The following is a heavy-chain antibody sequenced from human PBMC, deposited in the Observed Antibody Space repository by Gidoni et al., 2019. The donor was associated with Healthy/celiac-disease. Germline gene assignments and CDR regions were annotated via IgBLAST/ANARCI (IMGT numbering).Heavy chain of an antibody. CDR3: AREGDDILTGYLDY. CDR2: IYHSGST. Sequence: QVQLQESGPGLVKPSETQSLTCAVSGYSISSGYYWGWIRQPPGKGLEWIGRIYHSGSTYYNPSLKSRVTISVDTSKNQFSLKLSSVTAADTAVYYCAREGDDILTGYLDYWGQGTLVTVSS. J-gene: IGHJ4*02. CDR1: GYSISSGYY. V-gene: IGHV4-38-2*02. D-gene: IGHD3-9*01.